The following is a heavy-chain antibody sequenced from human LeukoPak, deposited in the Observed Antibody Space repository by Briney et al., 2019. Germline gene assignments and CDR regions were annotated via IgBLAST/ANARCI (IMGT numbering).Heavy chain of an antibody. D-gene: IGHD2-15*01. V-gene: IGHV5-51*01. CDR2: IYPGDSDT. CDR1: GYSFTSYW. CDR3: ARHSQRYCSGGSCSLDY. J-gene: IGHJ4*02. Sequence: PGESLKISFKGSGYSFTSYWIGWVRQMPGNGLEWMGIIYPGDSDTRYSPSFQGQVTISADKSISTAYLQWSSLKASDTAMYYCARHSQRYCSGGSCSLDYWGQGTLVTVSS.